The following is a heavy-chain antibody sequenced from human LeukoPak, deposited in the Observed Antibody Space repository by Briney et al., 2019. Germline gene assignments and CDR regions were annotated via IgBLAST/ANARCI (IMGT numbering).Heavy chain of an antibody. CDR1: GGSISSSNW. D-gene: IGHD3-9*01. J-gene: IGHJ4*02. CDR2: ISHSGST. CDR3: ARGAGYAYFDY. V-gene: IGHV4-4*02. Sequence: SGTLSLTCAVSGGSISSSNWWSWVRQPPGKGLEWIGEISHSGSTNYNPSLKSRVTISVDTSKNQFSLKLSSVTAADTAVYYCARGAGYAYFDYWGQGTLVTVSS.